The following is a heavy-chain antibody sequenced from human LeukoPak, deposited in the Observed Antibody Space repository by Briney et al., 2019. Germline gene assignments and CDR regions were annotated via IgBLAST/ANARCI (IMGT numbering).Heavy chain of an antibody. CDR2: INHSGST. D-gene: IGHD5-18*01. J-gene: IGHJ4*02. CDR1: GGSFSGYY. Sequence: SETLSLTCAVYGGSFSGYYRSWIRQPPGKGLEWIGEINHSGSTNYNPSLKSRVTISVDTSKNQFSLKLSSVTAADTAVYYCAREYSYGPIKPFDYWGQGTLVTVSS. CDR3: AREYSYGPIKPFDY. V-gene: IGHV4-34*01.